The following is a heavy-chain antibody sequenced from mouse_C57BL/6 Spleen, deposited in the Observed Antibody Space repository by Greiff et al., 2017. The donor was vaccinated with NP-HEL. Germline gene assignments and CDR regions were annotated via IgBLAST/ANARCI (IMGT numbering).Heavy chain of an antibody. J-gene: IGHJ2*01. D-gene: IGHD3-3*01. Sequence: QVQLQQPGAELVMPGASVKLSCKASGYTFTSYWMHWVKQRPGQGLEWIGEIDPSDSYTNYNQKFKGKSTLTVDKSSSTAYMQLSSLTSEDSAVYYCARKGLHFDYRGKGTTLTVAS. CDR3: ARKGLHFDY. CDR1: GYTFTSYW. CDR2: IDPSDSYT. V-gene: IGHV1-69*01.